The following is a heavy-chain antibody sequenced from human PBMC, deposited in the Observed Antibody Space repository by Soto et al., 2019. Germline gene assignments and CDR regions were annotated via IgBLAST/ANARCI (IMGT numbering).Heavy chain of an antibody. V-gene: IGHV1-69*02. CDR2: IIPIHGIA. D-gene: IGHD5-12*01. CDR1: GGTFSSYT. J-gene: IGHJ4*02. Sequence: SVKVSCKASGGTFSSYTISWVRQAPGQGLEWMGRIIPIHGIANYAQKFQGRVTMTTDTSTSTAYMELRSLRSDDTAVYYCARAGYSGYDSSAGKFDYWGQGTLVTVPQ. CDR3: ARAGYSGYDSSAGKFDY.